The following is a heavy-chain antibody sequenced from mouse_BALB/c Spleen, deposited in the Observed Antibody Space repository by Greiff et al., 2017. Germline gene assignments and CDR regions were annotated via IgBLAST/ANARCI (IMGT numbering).Heavy chain of an antibody. CDR2: ISSGGST. D-gene: IGHD1-1*01. Sequence: EVKLQESGGGLVKPGGSLKLSCAASGFTFSSYAMSWVRQTPEKRLEWVASISSGGSTYYPDSVKGRFTISRDNARNILYLQMSSLRSEDTAMYYCAREDYGSSEYYYAMDYWGQGTSVTVSS. J-gene: IGHJ4*01. CDR1: GFTFSSYA. V-gene: IGHV5-6-5*01. CDR3: AREDYGSSEYYYAMDY.